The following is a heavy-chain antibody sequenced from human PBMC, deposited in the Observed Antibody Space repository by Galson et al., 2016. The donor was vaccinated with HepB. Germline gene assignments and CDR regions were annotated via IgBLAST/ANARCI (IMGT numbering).Heavy chain of an antibody. J-gene: IGHJ5*02. D-gene: IGHD1-1*01. CDR2: ISHDGSLK. V-gene: IGHV3-30*18. CDR3: AKAMASATPRTNWFDP. Sequence: SLRLSCAASGFSFRNYGMHWVRQAPGQGLEWVAIISHDGSLKFYGDSVKGRFTISRDNSNNTLYLQMNSLRRDDTAIYYCAKAMASATPRTNWFDPWGQGVLVTVSS. CDR1: GFSFRNYG.